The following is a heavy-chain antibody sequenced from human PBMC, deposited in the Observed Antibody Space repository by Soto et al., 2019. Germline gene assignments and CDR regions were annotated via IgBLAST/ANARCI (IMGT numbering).Heavy chain of an antibody. D-gene: IGHD4-17*01. J-gene: IGHJ6*02. CDR3: ARGQTVNFYGMDV. CDR1: GYTFTDHY. CDR2: INPHSGDT. Sequence: QVQLVQSGAEVKKPGASVKVSYVASGYTFTDHYIHWVRQAPGQGLEWMGWINPHSGDTIYAQKFQGRVTLTRDTSISTAYRELSRLRFDDTAVYYGARGQTVNFYGMDVWGQGPTVTVSS. V-gene: IGHV1-2*02.